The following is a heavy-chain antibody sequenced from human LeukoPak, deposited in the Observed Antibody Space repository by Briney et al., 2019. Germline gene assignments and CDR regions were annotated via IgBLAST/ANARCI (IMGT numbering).Heavy chain of an antibody. J-gene: IGHJ5*02. V-gene: IGHV1-69*05. Sequence: SVKVSCKASGGTFSSYAISWVRQAPGQGREWMGGIIPIFGTANYAQKFQGRVTITTDESTSTAYMELSSLRSEDTAVYYCARMLSRSYYSWFDPWGQGTLVTVSS. CDR3: ARMLSRSYYSWFDP. CDR2: IIPIFGTA. CDR1: GGTFSSYA. D-gene: IGHD1-26*01.